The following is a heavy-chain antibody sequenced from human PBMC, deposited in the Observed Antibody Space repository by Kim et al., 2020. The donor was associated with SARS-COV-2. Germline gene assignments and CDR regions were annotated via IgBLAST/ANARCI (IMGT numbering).Heavy chain of an antibody. J-gene: IGHJ3*02. Sequence: GGSLRLSCAASGFTFSSYAMSWVRQAPGKGLEWVSAISGSGGSTYYADSVKGRFTISRDNSKNTLYLQMNSLRAEDTAVYYCAKRPVMSSFPKSGAFDIWGQGTMVTVSS. CDR2: ISGSGGST. CDR3: AKRPVMSSFPKSGAFDI. V-gene: IGHV3-23*01. CDR1: GFTFSSYA. D-gene: IGHD6-13*01.